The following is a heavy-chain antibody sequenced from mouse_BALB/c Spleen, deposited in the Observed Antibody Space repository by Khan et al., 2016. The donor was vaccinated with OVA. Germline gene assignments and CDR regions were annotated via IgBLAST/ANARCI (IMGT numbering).Heavy chain of an antibody. CDR1: GYTFINYW. CDR3: ARRGLRWDFDY. D-gene: IGHD1-1*01. V-gene: IGHV1-7*01. Sequence: QVQLQQSGAELAKPGASVKMSCKASGYTFINYWIHWVKQRPGQGLEWIGYINPTTSYTEYSQNFKDKATLTADKSSTTAYIQMSSLTTEDSAVYYCARRGLRWDFDYWGQGTTLTVSS. CDR2: INPTTSYT. J-gene: IGHJ2*01.